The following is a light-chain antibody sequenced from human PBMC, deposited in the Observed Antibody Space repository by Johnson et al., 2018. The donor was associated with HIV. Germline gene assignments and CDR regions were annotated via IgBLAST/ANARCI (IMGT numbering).Light chain of an antibody. V-gene: IGLV1-51*01. CDR3: GTWDSSLSQGV. Sequence: QSMLTQPPSVSAAPGQKVTISCSGSSSNIGNNYVSWYQQLPGTAPKFLIYDNNKRPSGIRDRFSGSKSGTSATLGITGLQTGDEADYYCGTWDSSLSQGVFGTGTKVTVL. CDR2: DNN. J-gene: IGLJ1*01. CDR1: SSNIGNNY.